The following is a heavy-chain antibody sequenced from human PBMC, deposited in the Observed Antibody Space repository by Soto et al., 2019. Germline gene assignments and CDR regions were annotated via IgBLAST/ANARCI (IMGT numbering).Heavy chain of an antibody. CDR2: IYHSGST. V-gene: IGHV4-30-2*01. J-gene: IGHJ6*02. CDR3: AKILQLGDYAYYYYGMDV. D-gene: IGHD4-17*01. Sequence: TLSVTCAVSGGSISSGGYSWSWIRQPPGKGLEWIGYIYHSGSTYYNPSLKSRVTISVDRSKNQFSLKLSSVTAADTAVYYCAKILQLGDYAYYYYGMDVWGQGTTVTVSS. CDR1: GGSISSGGYS.